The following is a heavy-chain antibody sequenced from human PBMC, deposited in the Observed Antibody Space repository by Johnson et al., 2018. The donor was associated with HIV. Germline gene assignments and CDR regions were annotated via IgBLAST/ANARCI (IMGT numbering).Heavy chain of an antibody. CDR1: GFTVSSNY. J-gene: IGHJ3*02. D-gene: IGHD2-2*01. CDR2: IYSGGST. Sequence: VQLVESGGGLIQPGGSLRLSCAASGFTVSSNYMSWVRQAPGKGLEWVSVIYSGGSTYYADSVKGRFTISRDNSKITLYLQMNSLRVDDTAVYYCARASHYADAFDIWGQGTMVTVSS. V-gene: IGHV3-53*01. CDR3: ARASHYADAFDI.